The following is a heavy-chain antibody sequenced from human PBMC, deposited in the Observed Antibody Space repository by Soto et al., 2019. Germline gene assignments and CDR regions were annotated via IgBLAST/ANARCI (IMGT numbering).Heavy chain of an antibody. CDR1: GFTFSSHS. D-gene: IGHD6-19*01. CDR2: IGSSSTYI. V-gene: IGHV3-21*01. Sequence: EVQLVESVGGLVKPGGSLRLSCAASGFTFSSHSMNWVRQAPGKGLEWVSSIGSSSTYIHYADSVKGRFTISRDNAKNSLYLQMNSLRAEDTAVYYCARWDSRSSGLYYFDYWGQGTLVTVSS. CDR3: ARWDSRSSGLYYFDY. J-gene: IGHJ4*02.